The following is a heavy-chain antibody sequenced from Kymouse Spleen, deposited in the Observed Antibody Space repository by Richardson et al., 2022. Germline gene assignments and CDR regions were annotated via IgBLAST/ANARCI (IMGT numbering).Heavy chain of an antibody. CDR3: ARDYYGSGSYRDYYYYGMDV. D-gene: IGHD3-10*01. CDR1: GGSISSSSYY. CDR2: IYYSGST. V-gene: IGHV4-39*01. J-gene: IGHJ6*02. Sequence: QLQLQESGPGLVKPSETLSLTCTVSGGSISSSSYYWGWIRQPPGKGLEWIGSIYYSGSTYYNPSLKSRVTISVDTSKNQFSLKLSSVTAADTAVYYCARDYYGSGSYRDYYYYGMDVWGQGTTVTVSS.